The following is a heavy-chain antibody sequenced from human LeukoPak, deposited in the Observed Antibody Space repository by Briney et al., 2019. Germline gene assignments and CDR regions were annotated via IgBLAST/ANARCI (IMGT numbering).Heavy chain of an antibody. CDR3: AREAYWGSSGKGFDS. D-gene: IGHD7-27*01. CDR2: IGTAGDT. CDR1: GFTFSSYD. Sequence: GGSLRLSCAASGFTFSSYDMYWVRQATGKGLEWVSGIGTAGDTNYPGSVKGRFTISRDNAKNSLYLQMNSLRDEDTAVYSCAREAYWGSSGKGFDSWGQGTLVTVSS. V-gene: IGHV3-13*04. J-gene: IGHJ4*02.